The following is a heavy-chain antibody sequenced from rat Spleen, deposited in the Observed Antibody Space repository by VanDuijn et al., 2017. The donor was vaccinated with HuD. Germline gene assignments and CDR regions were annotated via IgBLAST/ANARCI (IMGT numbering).Heavy chain of an antibody. CDR3: ARHPTYYEFDGDYFAC. D-gene: IGHD1-9*01. Sequence: EVQLVESGGGLVQPGRSLKLSCAASGFTFSDYYMAWVRQAPKKGLEWVASITNTGGSTYYPDSVKGRFTISRDNAKSTLYLQMDSLRSEDTATYYCARHPTYYEFDGDYFACWGRGTLVTVSS. J-gene: IGHJ3*01. CDR1: GFTFSDYY. CDR2: ITNTGGST. V-gene: IGHV5-25*01.